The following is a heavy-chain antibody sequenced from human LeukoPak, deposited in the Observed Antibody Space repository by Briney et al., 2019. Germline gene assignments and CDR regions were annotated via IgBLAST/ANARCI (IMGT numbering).Heavy chain of an antibody. CDR2: ISSSCSTI. Sequence: GGSLRLSCAASGFTFSSYEMNWVRQAPGKGLEWVSYISSSCSTIYYADSVKGRFTISRDNAKNSLYLQMNSLRAEDTAVYYCATDGGPAYSSSWYLYWGQGSLVTVSS. D-gene: IGHD6-13*01. V-gene: IGHV3-48*03. J-gene: IGHJ4*02. CDR3: ATDGGPAYSSSWYLY. CDR1: GFTFSSYE.